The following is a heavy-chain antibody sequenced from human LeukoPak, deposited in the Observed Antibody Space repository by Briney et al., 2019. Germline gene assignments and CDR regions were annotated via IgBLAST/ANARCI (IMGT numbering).Heavy chain of an antibody. V-gene: IGHV3-30*18. CDR2: ISYDGSNK. J-gene: IGHJ3*02. D-gene: IGHD2-21*02. Sequence: GGSLRLSCAGSGFTFSSHGMHCVRQAPGKGLEWVAVISYDGSNKYYTDSVKGRFTISRDNSKNTLHLQMNSLRAEDTALYYCAKSQKDCGGDCYWSDFDIWGQGTTVTVSS. CDR1: GFTFSSHG. CDR3: AKSQKDCGGDCYWSDFDI.